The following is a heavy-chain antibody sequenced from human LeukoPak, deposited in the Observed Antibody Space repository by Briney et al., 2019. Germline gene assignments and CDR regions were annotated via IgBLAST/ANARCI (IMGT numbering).Heavy chain of an antibody. V-gene: IGHV1-69*02. Sequence: EASVTVSCKASGGTFSSYTISWVRQAPGQGLEGMGRIIPILGIANYAQKFQGRVTITADKSTSTAYMELSSLRSEDTAVYYCARCRGSSKPPDYWGQGTLVTVSS. J-gene: IGHJ4*02. D-gene: IGHD1-26*01. CDR3: ARCRGSSKPPDY. CDR2: IIPILGIA. CDR1: GGTFSSYT.